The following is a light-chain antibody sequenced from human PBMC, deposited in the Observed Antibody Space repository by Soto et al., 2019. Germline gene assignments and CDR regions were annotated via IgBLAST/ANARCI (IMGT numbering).Light chain of an antibody. CDR2: GAS. V-gene: IGKV3-20*01. Sequence: DTVLTQSPGTLSLSPGERATLSCRASQTVSSAYLAWFQQKPGQAPRLLIYGASSRATGIPDRFSGSGSGTDFTLTINRLEPEDFALYYCQQYGSSPPTFGQGTKVDI. J-gene: IGKJ1*01. CDR3: QQYGSSPPT. CDR1: QTVSSAY.